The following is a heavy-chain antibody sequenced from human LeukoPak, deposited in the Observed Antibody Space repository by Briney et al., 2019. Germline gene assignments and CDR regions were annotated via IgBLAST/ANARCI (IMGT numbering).Heavy chain of an antibody. Sequence: QSGGSLRLSCVASGINFNNYGMHWVRQAPGKGLEWVSEISSIGVSTFYADSAKGRFTISRDNSKNTLYLQMNSLRVEDTALYYCAKEIGTSTVTTVDSWGQGTLVTVSS. V-gene: IGHV3-23*01. D-gene: IGHD4-17*01. J-gene: IGHJ4*02. CDR2: ISSIGVST. CDR1: GINFNNYG. CDR3: AKEIGTSTVTTVDS.